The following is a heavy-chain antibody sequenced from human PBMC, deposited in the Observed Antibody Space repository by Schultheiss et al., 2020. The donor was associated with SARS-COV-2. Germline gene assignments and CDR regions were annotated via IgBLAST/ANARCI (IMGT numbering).Heavy chain of an antibody. D-gene: IGHD3-22*01. CDR1: GFTFSSYS. CDR3: ARGSRYDSSV. J-gene: IGHJ4*02. V-gene: IGHV4-59*01. Sequence: GSLRLSCAASGFTFSSYSMNWVRQAPGKGLEWIGSIYYSGSTNYNPSLKSRVTMSVDTSKNQFSLKLNSVTAADTAVYYCARGSRYDSSVWGQGTLVTVSS. CDR2: IYYSGST.